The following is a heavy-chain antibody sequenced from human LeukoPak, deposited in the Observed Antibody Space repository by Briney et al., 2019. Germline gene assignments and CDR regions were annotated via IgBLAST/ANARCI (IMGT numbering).Heavy chain of an antibody. J-gene: IGHJ4*02. V-gene: IGHV3-30*02. CDR2: LRYYGTNE. D-gene: IGHD3-10*01. CDR1: GFTFSDYG. Sequence: GGSLRLSCAASGFTFSDYGMHGLRQAPGKGREGVAFLRYYGTNEYYSDSVRVRLSISSDNSKNTVYLQMNRMRAEDTAVYYCAKDRISLGELLSSLEYWGQGVLASVSS. CDR3: AKDRISLGELLSSLEY.